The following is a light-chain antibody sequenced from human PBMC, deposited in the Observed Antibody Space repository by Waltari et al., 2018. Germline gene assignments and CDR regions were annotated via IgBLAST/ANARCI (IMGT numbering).Light chain of an antibody. Sequence: VLTQSPATLSLSPGERATLSCRASQRLTKNYLAWYQQKPGQAPRLLIYGASSRAAGIPDRFSGSGSGTDFTLTISRLEPEDFAVYYCQQYGSSIMYTFGQGTKLEIK. J-gene: IGKJ2*01. CDR2: GAS. CDR1: QRLTKNY. CDR3: QQYGSSIMYT. V-gene: IGKV3-20*01.